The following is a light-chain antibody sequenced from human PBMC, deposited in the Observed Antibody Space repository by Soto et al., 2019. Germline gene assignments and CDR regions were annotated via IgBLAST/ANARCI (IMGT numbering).Light chain of an antibody. J-gene: IGLJ2*01. V-gene: IGLV2-14*01. CDR3: SSYTSGSTLV. CDR2: DVS. CDR1: SSDVGGYNY. Sequence: QSALTQPASVSGSPGQSITISCTGTSSDVGGYNYVSWYQQHPDKAPKLMIYDVSNRPSGVSNRFSGSKSGNTASLTISGLKAEDEADYYCSSYTSGSTLVFGGGTKLTVL.